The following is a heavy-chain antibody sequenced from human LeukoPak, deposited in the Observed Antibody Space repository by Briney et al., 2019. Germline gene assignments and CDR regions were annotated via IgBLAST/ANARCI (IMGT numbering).Heavy chain of an antibody. CDR2: ISGSGGST. D-gene: IGHD1-26*01. Sequence: GGSLRLSCAASGFTSSTYAMSWVRQAPGKGLEWVSAISGSGGSTYYADSVKGRFTISRDNSKNTLYLQMNSLRAEDTAVYYCAKDSYSGSYGYFDYWGQGTLVTVSS. CDR3: AKDSYSGSYGYFDY. CDR1: GFTSSTYA. V-gene: IGHV3-23*01. J-gene: IGHJ4*02.